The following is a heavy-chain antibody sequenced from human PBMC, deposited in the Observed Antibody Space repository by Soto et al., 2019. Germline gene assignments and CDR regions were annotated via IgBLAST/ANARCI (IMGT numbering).Heavy chain of an antibody. CDR3: TRARRITIFGVVTPYGMDV. D-gene: IGHD3-3*01. CDR1: GFTFSGSA. CDR2: IRSKANSYAT. Sequence: GGSLSLSCAASGFTFSGSAMHWVRQASGKGLEWVGRIRSKANSYATAYAASVKGRFTISRDDSKNTAYLQMNSLKTEDTAVYYCTRARRITIFGVVTPYGMDVWGQGTTVTVSS. J-gene: IGHJ6*02. V-gene: IGHV3-73*01.